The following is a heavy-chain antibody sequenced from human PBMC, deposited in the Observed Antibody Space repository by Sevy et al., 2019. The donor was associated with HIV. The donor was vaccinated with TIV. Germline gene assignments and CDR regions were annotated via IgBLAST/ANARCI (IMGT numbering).Heavy chain of an antibody. CDR3: ARMGDYFDTSGYYPLKY. Sequence: ASVKVSCKASGYTFTGYYIHWLRQAPGQGLEWMGWINPKTGGTYLAKKFQDTVTLTTGTSITTVYLELSGLRFDDTAVYYCARMGDYFDTSGYYPLKYWGQGTLVTVSS. CDR1: GYTFTGYY. D-gene: IGHD3-22*01. CDR2: INPKTGGT. J-gene: IGHJ4*02. V-gene: IGHV1-2*02.